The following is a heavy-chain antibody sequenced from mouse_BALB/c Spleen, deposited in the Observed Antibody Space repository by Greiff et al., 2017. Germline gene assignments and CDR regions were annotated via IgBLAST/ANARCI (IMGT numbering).Heavy chain of an antibody. CDR1: GYTFTEYI. Sequence: QVQLQQSGAELVKPGASVKLSCKASGYTFTEYIIHWVKQRSGQGLEWIGWFYPGSGSIKYNEKFKDKATLTADKSSSTVYMELSRLTSEDSAVYFCARHEDRRLRLGPYFDYWGQGTTLTVSS. J-gene: IGHJ2*01. CDR3: ARHEDRRLRLGPYFDY. D-gene: IGHD2-2*01. CDR2: FYPGSGSI. V-gene: IGHV1-62-2*01.